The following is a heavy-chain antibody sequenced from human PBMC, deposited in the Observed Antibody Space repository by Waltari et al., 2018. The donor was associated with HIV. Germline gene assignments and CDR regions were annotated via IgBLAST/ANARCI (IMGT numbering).Heavy chain of an antibody. CDR1: GFTFSTYW. Sequence: EVQLVESGGGLVQPGGSLRLSCAASGFTFSTYWMGWVRQAPGKGLEWVANIKQDGSEKFYLDYVKGRFTISRDNAKNSIYLQMNSLTAEDTAIYYCTRDGSGWSNYWGQGTLVTVSS. V-gene: IGHV3-7*01. CDR2: IKQDGSEK. D-gene: IGHD6-19*01. CDR3: TRDGSGWSNY. J-gene: IGHJ4*02.